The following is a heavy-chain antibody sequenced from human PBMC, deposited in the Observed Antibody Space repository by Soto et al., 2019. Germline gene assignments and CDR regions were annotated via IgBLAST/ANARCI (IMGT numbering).Heavy chain of an antibody. D-gene: IGHD2-21*02. Sequence: QVQLVQSGAEVKKPGASVKVSCKVSGYTLTEFTMHWVRQAPGKGLEWMGRFDPEDRETVYTQKFQRRVTMTEDTSTDTAYMDLRSLRSEDTAVYYCARGKKSNDIVVVTGLLDGMDVWGQGTTVIVSS. J-gene: IGHJ6*02. CDR2: FDPEDRET. CDR3: ARGKKSNDIVVVTGLLDGMDV. V-gene: IGHV1-24*01. CDR1: GYTLTEFT.